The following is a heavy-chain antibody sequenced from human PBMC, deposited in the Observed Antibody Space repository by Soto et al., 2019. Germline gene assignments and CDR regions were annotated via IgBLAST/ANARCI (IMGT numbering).Heavy chain of an antibody. V-gene: IGHV5-10-1*01. J-gene: IGHJ4*02. CDR1: GYSFTSYW. CDR2: IDPSDSYT. CDR3: ARHATYDSSGYLTFDY. Sequence: PGESLKISCKGSGYSFTSYWISWVRQMPVKGLEWMGRIDPSDSYTNYSPSFQGHVTISADKSISTAYLQWSSLKASDTAMYYCARHATYDSSGYLTFDYWGQGTLVTVSS. D-gene: IGHD3-22*01.